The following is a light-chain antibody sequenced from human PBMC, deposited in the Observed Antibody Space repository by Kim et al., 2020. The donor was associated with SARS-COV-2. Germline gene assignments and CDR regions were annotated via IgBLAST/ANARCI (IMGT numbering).Light chain of an antibody. J-gene: IGKJ4*01. CDR1: PNIGTY. Sequence: PVESASLSCRASPNIGTYVARYQQRPGQAPRLRIYDAANRAAGIPDRVSGGGAGTDFTLTISSLESEDFAVYYCQQRSNWPPAVTCGGGTKVDIK. V-gene: IGKV3-11*01. CDR3: QQRSNWPPAVT. CDR2: DAA.